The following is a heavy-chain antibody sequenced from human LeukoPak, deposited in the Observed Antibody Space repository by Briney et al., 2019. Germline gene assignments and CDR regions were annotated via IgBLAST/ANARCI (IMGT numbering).Heavy chain of an antibody. CDR1: GFSFSDYW. CDR2: IRQDGSDK. V-gene: IGHV3-7*03. CDR3: ASGKDGYRDY. D-gene: IGHD5-18*01. J-gene: IGHJ4*02. Sequence: GGSLRLSCVASGFSFSDYWMSWVRQAPGKGLEWVANIRQDGSDKYYVDSVKGRFTISRDNAKNSLLLQMSSLRAEDTAVYYCASGKDGYRDYWGQGTLVTVSS.